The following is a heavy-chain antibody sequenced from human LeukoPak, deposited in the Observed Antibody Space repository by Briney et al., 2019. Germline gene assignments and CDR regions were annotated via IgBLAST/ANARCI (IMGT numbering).Heavy chain of an antibody. CDR2: FDPEDGET. D-gene: IGHD6-13*01. CDR3: ATAGIAAAGTLDY. J-gene: IGHJ4*02. CDR1: GYTLTELS. Sequence: ASVKVSCKVSGYTLTELSMHWVRQAPGKGLEWMGGFDPEDGETIYAQKFQGRVTMTEDTSTDTAYMEMSSLRSEDTAVYYCATAGIAAAGTLDYWGQGTLVTVSS. V-gene: IGHV1-24*01.